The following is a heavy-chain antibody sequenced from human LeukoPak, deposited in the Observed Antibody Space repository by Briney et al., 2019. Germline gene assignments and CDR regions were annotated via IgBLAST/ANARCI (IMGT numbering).Heavy chain of an antibody. V-gene: IGHV1-69*01. D-gene: IGHD3-10*01. Sequence: ASVKVSCKASGGTFSSYAISWVRQAPGQGLEWMGGIIPIFGTANYAQKFQGRVTITADESTSTAYMELSSLRSEDTAVYYCARDDPITMVRGVLNWFDPWGQGTLVTVSS. J-gene: IGHJ5*02. CDR1: GGTFSSYA. CDR2: IIPIFGTA. CDR3: ARDDPITMVRGVLNWFDP.